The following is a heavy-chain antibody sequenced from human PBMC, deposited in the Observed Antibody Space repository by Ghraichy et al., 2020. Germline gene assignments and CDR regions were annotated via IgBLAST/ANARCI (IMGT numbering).Heavy chain of an antibody. D-gene: IGHD5-18*01. CDR3: ATDGLSKFYSWLYFDY. V-gene: IGHV3-15*01. CDR2: LKANPAGGTA. Sequence: LSLTCAAAGFTFTDAWLTWVRQAPGKGLEWLGRLKANPAGGTADYAAAVRGRFTISRDDSKNTLYLQMNSLKTEDTAVYYCATDGLSKFYSWLYFDYWGQGTLVTVSS. CDR1: GFTFTDAW. J-gene: IGHJ4*02.